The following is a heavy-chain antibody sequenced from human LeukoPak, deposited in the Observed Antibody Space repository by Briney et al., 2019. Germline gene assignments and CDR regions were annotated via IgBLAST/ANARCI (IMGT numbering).Heavy chain of an antibody. CDR2: IIPIVDTA. Sequence: TVKVSCKASGGTFSSYAFSWVRQAPGQGLEWMGGIIPIVDTANYAQKFQGRVTITADESTSTAYVELSSLRSEDTAVYYCASVLRFLEGLLDYWGRGTLVTVSS. D-gene: IGHD3-3*01. V-gene: IGHV1-69*13. J-gene: IGHJ4*02. CDR1: GGTFSSYA. CDR3: ASVLRFLEGLLDY.